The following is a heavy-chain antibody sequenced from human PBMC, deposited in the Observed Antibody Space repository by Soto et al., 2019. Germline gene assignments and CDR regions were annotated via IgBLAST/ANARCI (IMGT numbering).Heavy chain of an antibody. CDR2: ITAYNGNT. J-gene: IGHJ4*01. D-gene: IGHD1-26*01. Sequence: ASVKVSCKASGYTFTSYGISWVRQAPGQGLEWMGWITAYNGNTNYAQKLQGRVTMTTDTSTSTAYMELRSLRSDDTAVYYCARRTSIVGASYYFDYWGQGTLVTVSS. CDR3: ARRTSIVGASYYFDY. V-gene: IGHV1-18*04. CDR1: GYTFTSYG.